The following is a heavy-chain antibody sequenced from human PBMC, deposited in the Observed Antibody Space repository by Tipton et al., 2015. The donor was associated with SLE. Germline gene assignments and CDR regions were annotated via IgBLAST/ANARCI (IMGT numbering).Heavy chain of an antibody. Sequence: TLSLTCTVSGGSISTYYWNWIRQPPGKGLEWIGYIYYSGSTNYNPSLKSRVTIPVDASKNQFSLKLSSVTAADTAVYYCARGYNWNPYYFDYWGQGTLVTVSS. CDR3: ARGYNWNPYYFDY. J-gene: IGHJ4*02. V-gene: IGHV4-59*01. D-gene: IGHD1-20*01. CDR1: GGSISTYY. CDR2: IYYSGST.